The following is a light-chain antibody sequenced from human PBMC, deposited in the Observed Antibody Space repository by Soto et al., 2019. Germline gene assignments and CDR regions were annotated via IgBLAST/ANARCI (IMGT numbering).Light chain of an antibody. CDR2: LTS. V-gene: IGKV1-39*01. Sequence: DIQMTQSPSSLSASVGDRVAITCRASQSISSYLNWYQQKPGKAPKLLIYLTSNLQSGVPSRFSGSGSGTDFTLTINSLQPEDFATYYCQQSYSTPRTFGQGTKVEVQ. CDR1: QSISSY. CDR3: QQSYSTPRT. J-gene: IGKJ1*01.